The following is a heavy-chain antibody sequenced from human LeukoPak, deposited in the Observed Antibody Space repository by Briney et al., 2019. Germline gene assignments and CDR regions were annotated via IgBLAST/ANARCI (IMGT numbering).Heavy chain of an antibody. CDR3: ARGARQWLVPDFDY. CDR1: GFPFSSYW. J-gene: IGHJ4*02. CDR2: IKQDGSEK. D-gene: IGHD6-19*01. V-gene: IGHV3-7*01. Sequence: GGSLRLSCAASGFPFSSYWMSWVRQAPGKGLEWVANIKQDGSEKYYVDSVKGRFTIPRDNAKNSLYLQMNSLRAEDTAVYYCARGARQWLVPDFDYWGQGTLVTVSS.